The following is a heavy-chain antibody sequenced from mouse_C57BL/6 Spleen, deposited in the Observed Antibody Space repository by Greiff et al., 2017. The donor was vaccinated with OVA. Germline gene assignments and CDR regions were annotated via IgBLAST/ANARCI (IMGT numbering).Heavy chain of an antibody. CDR3: ASAMDY. Sequence: EVKLMESGPGLVKPSQSLSLTCSVTGYSITSGYYWNWIRQFPGNKLEWMGYISYDGSNNYNPSLKNRISITRDTSKNQFFLKLNSVTTEDTATYYCASAMDYWGQGTSVTVSS. V-gene: IGHV3-6*01. J-gene: IGHJ4*01. CDR2: ISYDGSN. CDR1: GYSITSGYY.